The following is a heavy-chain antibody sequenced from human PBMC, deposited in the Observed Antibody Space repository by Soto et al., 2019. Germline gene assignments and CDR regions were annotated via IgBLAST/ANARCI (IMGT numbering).Heavy chain of an antibody. CDR1: GFTFSSYG. V-gene: IGHV3-30*18. CDR2: ISYDGRNK. J-gene: IGHJ3*02. CDR3: AKGLWFGELPFDAFDI. Sequence: QVQLVESGGGMVQPGRSLRLSCAASGFTFSSYGMHWVRQAPGKGLEWVAVISYDGRNKYYADSVKGRFTISRDNSKNTLYLQMNSLRAEDTAVYYCAKGLWFGELPFDAFDIWGQGTMVTVSS. D-gene: IGHD3-10*01.